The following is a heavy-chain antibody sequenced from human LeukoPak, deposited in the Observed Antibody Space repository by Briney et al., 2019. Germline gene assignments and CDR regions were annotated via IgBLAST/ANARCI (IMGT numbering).Heavy chain of an antibody. CDR3: ASSFYYDSRDY. Sequence: SETLSLTCVVYGGSFSGYFWSWIRQPPGKGLEWIGEITPSGSTNYSPSLKSRVSISVDTSKKKLSLRLTSVTAADSAVYYCASSFYYDSRDYWGQGTLVTVSS. J-gene: IGHJ4*02. CDR1: GGSFSGYF. D-gene: IGHD3-22*01. CDR2: ITPSGST. V-gene: IGHV4-34*01.